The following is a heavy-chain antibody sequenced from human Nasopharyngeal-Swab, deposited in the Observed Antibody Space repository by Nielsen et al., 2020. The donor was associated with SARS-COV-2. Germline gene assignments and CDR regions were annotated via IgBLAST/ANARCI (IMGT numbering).Heavy chain of an antibody. CDR1: GSTFSSYG. D-gene: IGHD1-7*01. J-gene: IGHJ4*02. V-gene: IGHV3-74*01. CDR3: ARVWNYAPYDY. CDR2: INSDGSST. Sequence: GGSLRLPCAASGSTFSSYGMHWARQAPGKGQVWVPRINSDGSSTSYADSVKGRFTISRDNAKNTLYLQMNSLRAEDTAVYYCARVWNYAPYDYWGQGTLVTVSS.